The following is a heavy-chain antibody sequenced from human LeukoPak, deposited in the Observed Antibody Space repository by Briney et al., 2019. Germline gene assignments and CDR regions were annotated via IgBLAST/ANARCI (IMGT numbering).Heavy chain of an antibody. Sequence: QAGGSLGLSRAASGFTFSSYTMNWVRQAPGKGLEWVSYITSSGSTVYYADSVKGRFTISRDNAKNSLYLQMQSPTAEDTAVYFCARVGSSSKYYYYMDVWGKGTTVTVSS. D-gene: IGHD3-10*01. J-gene: IGHJ6*03. CDR2: ITSSGSTV. CDR1: GFTFSSYT. CDR3: ARVGSSSKYYYYMDV. V-gene: IGHV3-48*04.